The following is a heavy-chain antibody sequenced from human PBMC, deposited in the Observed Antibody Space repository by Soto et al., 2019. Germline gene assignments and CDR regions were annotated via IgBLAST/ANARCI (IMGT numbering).Heavy chain of an antibody. CDR1: GFTFSSYA. Sequence: QVQLVESGGGVVQPGRSLRLSCAASGFTFSSYAMHWVRQAPGKGLEWVAVISYDGSNKYYADSVKGRFTISRDNSKNALYLRMNGLRAEDTAVYYCARGEVGDTRGRLAGYWGQGTLVTVAS. J-gene: IGHJ4*02. CDR3: ARGEVGDTRGRLAGY. V-gene: IGHV3-30-3*01. CDR2: ISYDGSNK. D-gene: IGHD1-26*01.